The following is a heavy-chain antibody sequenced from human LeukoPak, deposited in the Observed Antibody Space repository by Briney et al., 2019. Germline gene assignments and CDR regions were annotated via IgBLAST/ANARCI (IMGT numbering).Heavy chain of an antibody. J-gene: IGHJ4*02. Sequence: ASVKVSCKASGYTFTSYDINWVRQATGQGLEWMGWMNPNSGNTGYAQKFQGRVTITRNTSISTAYMELSSLRSEDTAVYYCARGPTLYGGKGLRPFDYWGQGTLVTVSS. CDR2: MNPNSGNT. CDR3: ARGPTLYGGKGLRPFDY. V-gene: IGHV1-8*03. D-gene: IGHD4-23*01. CDR1: GYTFTSYD.